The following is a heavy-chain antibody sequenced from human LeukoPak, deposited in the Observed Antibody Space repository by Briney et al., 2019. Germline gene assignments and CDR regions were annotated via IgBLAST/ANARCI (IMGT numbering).Heavy chain of an antibody. D-gene: IGHD3-22*01. CDR2: ISYDGSIK. V-gene: IGHV3-30*18. J-gene: IGHJ4*02. CDR1: GFTFSSYG. Sequence: PGGSLRLSCAASGFTFSSYGMHWGRQAPGKGLEWVAVISYDGSIKYYADSVKGRFTISRDNSKNTLYLQMHSPRAEDTAVYYCAKAGEYYDSSGYPPDYWGQGTLVTVSS. CDR3: AKAGEYYDSSGYPPDY.